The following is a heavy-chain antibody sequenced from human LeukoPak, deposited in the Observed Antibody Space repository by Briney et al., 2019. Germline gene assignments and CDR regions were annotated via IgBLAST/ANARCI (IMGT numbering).Heavy chain of an antibody. V-gene: IGHV3-48*01. CDR2: ISSDSGII. CDR3: SRDGSNSWNSKYYYYYYYMDV. CDR1: GFTFSSYS. Sequence: PGGSLRLSCAASGFTFSSYSMHWVRQAPGKGLEWVSYISSDSGIINCADSVKGRFTISRDNANNSLYLQMNSLRAEDTAVYYCSRDGSNSWNSKYYYYYYYMDVWGKGTTVTVSS. D-gene: IGHD6-13*01. J-gene: IGHJ6*03.